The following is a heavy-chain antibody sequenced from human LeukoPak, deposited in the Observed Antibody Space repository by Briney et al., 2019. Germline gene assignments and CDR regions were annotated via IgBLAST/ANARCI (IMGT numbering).Heavy chain of an antibody. J-gene: IGHJ4*02. D-gene: IGHD3-10*01. V-gene: IGHV1-46*01. Sequence: ASVKVSCKASGYTFTSYYMHWVRQAPGQGLEWMGIINPSGGSTSYAQKFQGRVTMTRDTSTSTVYMELSSLRPEDTAVYYCARDLVVRGSGSYLKGPFDYWGQGTLVTVSS. CDR1: GYTFTSYY. CDR3: ARDLVVRGSGSYLKGPFDY. CDR2: INPSGGST.